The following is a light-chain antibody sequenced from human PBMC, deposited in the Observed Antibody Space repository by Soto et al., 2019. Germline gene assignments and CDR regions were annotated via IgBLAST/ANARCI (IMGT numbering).Light chain of an antibody. CDR2: GAS. CDR3: QQYNNWRT. J-gene: IGKJ1*01. CDR1: QSVSSN. V-gene: IGKV3-15*01. Sequence: EIVMKQSPATLSVSQGERATLSCRASQSVSSNLAWYQQKPGQAPRLLIYGASTRATGIPARFSGSGSGTEFTLTISSLQSEDFAVYYCQQYNNWRTFGQGTNVDIK.